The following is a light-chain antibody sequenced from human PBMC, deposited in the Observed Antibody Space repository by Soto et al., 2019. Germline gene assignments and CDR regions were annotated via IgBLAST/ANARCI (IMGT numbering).Light chain of an antibody. CDR3: QQYGSSPTWT. CDR1: QTVIHNY. V-gene: IGKV3-20*01. CDR2: DAS. J-gene: IGKJ1*01. Sequence: IDVTRSPGTLSLSPVRRGSLSCRDNQTVIHNYLAWYQQKPGQAPRLLIYDASSRATGIPDRFSASGSWTDFTLTISRLEPEDSAVYYCQQYGSSPTWTFGQGTKVDIK.